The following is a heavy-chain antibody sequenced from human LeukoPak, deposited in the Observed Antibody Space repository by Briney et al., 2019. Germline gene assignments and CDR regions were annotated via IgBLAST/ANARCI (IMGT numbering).Heavy chain of an antibody. Sequence: PGGSLRLSCAASGFTFSSYSMNWVRQAPGKGLEWVSSISSSSSYIYYADSVKGRFTISRDNAKNSLYLQMNSLRAEDTAVYYCASLIRDGYNTRDYWGQGTLVTVSS. V-gene: IGHV3-21*01. J-gene: IGHJ4*02. CDR2: ISSSSSYI. CDR3: ASLIRDGYNTRDY. CDR1: GFTFSSYS. D-gene: IGHD5-24*01.